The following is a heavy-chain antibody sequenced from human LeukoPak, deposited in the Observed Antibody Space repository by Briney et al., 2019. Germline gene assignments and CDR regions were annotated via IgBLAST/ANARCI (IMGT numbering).Heavy chain of an antibody. CDR2: IYPGDSDT. D-gene: IGHD2-2*02. V-gene: IGHV5-51*01. Sequence: GESLKISCKGSGYSFTSYWIGWVRQMPGKGLEWMGIIYPGDSDTRYSPSFQGQVTISADKSISTAYLQWSSLKASDTAMYYCARHEAAIRRAFDIWGQGTMVTVSS. CDR1: GYSFTSYW. CDR3: ARHEAAIRRAFDI. J-gene: IGHJ3*02.